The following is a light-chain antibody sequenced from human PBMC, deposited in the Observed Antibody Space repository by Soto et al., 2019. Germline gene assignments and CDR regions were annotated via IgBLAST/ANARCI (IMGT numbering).Light chain of an antibody. CDR2: TGS. V-gene: IGKV1-12*01. CDR3: QQANSFPLT. J-gene: IGKJ4*01. CDR1: QGISNW. Sequence: DIQMTQSPSSVSASVGDRVSSTWRASQGISNWLAWYQQKPGRAPKLLIYTGSSLQSGVPSRFSGTESGPDVTLTISSLQPEDVATYYCQQANSFPLTFGGGTKVEIK.